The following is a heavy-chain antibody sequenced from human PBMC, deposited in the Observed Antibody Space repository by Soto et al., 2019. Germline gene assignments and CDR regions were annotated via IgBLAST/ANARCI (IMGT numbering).Heavy chain of an antibody. Sequence: GGSLRLSCAASGFTFSSFDMHWVRQAPGKGLEWVAVISYDGSKENYADSVKGRFTISRDRSENTVYLQMNSLRAGDTAVYYYARVRYEFYYDNGGPILYWGQGTLVTVSS. CDR3: ARVRYEFYYDNGGPILY. V-gene: IGHV3-30-3*01. CDR2: ISYDGSKE. J-gene: IGHJ4*02. D-gene: IGHD3-22*01. CDR1: GFTFSSFD.